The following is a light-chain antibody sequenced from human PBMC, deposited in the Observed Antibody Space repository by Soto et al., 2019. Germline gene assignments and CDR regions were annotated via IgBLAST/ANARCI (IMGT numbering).Light chain of an antibody. V-gene: IGKV2-40*01. J-gene: IGKJ4*01. Sequence: DIVMTQTPLSLTVTPGEPASISCRSSQSLLDSDDGNTYLDWYLQKPGQSPQLLIYTVSYRASGVPDRFSGSRSGTDFTLKLSRVEAEDVGVYYCMQRIEFPLTFGGGTKVEIK. CDR1: QSLLDSDDGNTY. CDR3: MQRIEFPLT. CDR2: TVS.